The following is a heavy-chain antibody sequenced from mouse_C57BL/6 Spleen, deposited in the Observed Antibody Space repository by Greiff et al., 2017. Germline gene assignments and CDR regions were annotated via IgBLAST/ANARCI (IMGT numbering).Heavy chain of an antibody. V-gene: IGHV1-64*01. CDR3: ARDYGSSYYYFDY. J-gene: IGHJ2*01. CDR2: IHLNSGST. D-gene: IGHD1-1*01. CDR1: GYTFTSYW. Sequence: VQLQQPGAELVKPGASVKLSCKASGYTFTSYWMHWVKQRPGQGLEWIGMIHLNSGSTNYNEKFKSKATLTVDKSSSTAYMQLSSLTSEDSAVYYCARDYGSSYYYFDYWGQGTTLTVSS.